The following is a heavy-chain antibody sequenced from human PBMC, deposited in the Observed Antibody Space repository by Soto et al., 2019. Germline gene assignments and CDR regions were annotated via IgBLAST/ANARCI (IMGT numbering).Heavy chain of an antibody. V-gene: IGHV3-74*01. CDR2: INSDGSST. Sequence: EVQLVESGGGVVQPGGSLRLSCAASGFTFSSYWMHWVRQAPGKGLGWVSRINSDGSSTSYADSVKGRFTISRDNAKNTLYLQMNSLRAEDTAVYYCARDRGWFGEVPFDYWGQGTLVTVSS. D-gene: IGHD3-10*01. CDR3: ARDRGWFGEVPFDY. CDR1: GFTFSSYW. J-gene: IGHJ4*02.